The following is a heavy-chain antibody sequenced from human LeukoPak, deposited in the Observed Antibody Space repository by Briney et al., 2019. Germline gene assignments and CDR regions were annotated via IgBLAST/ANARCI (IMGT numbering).Heavy chain of an antibody. CDR3: ARGYSPTLFDY. V-gene: IGHV4-38-2*02. D-gene: IGHD2-21*01. CDR2: IYHSGST. J-gene: IGHJ4*02. Sequence: SETLSLTCTVSGYSISSGYYWGWIRQPPGKGLEWIGSIYHSGSTYYNPSLKSRVTISVDTSKNQFSLKLSSVTAADTAVYYCARGYSPTLFDYWGQGTLVTVSS. CDR1: GYSISSGYY.